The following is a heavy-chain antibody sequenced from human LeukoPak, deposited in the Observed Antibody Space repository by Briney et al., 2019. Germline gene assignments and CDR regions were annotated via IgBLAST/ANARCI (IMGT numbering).Heavy chain of an antibody. CDR3: ARHGDNYSPDY. Sequence: GGSLRFSCKGSGYSFTSYWIGWVRQMPGKGQEWMGIIYPGDSDTRYSPSFQGQVTISADKSISTAYLQWSSLKASDTAMYYCARHGDNYSPDYWGQGTLVTVSS. J-gene: IGHJ4*02. CDR2: IYPGDSDT. CDR1: GYSFTSYW. D-gene: IGHD2-21*01. V-gene: IGHV5-51*01.